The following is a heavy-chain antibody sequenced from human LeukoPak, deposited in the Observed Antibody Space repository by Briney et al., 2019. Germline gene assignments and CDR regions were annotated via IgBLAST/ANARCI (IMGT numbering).Heavy chain of an antibody. D-gene: IGHD3-3*01. CDR1: GGTFSSYA. J-gene: IGHJ1*01. Sequence: ASVKVSCKASGGTFSSYAISWVRQAPGQGLEWMGWINTNTGNPTYAQGFTGRFVFSLDTSVSAAYLQINSLKAEDTAFYYCARDDFAVAANFQHWGQGTLVTVSS. V-gene: IGHV7-4-1*02. CDR3: ARDDFAVAANFQH. CDR2: INTNTGNP.